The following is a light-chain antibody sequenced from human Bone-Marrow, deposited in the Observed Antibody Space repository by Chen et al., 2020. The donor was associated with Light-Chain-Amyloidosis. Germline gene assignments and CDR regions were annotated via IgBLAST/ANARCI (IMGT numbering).Light chain of an antibody. V-gene: IGKV3-20*01. CDR1: QIISSNY. Sequence: ESGLTQSPGTLCLSPGEGANLSCRASQIISSNYLTWYQKKFGQAPRLLIYGSSSRATGIPDRFTGSGSGTDFTLTINRLEPEDFAMYYCQQYGTSPLTFGGGTKVEIK. CDR2: GSS. CDR3: QQYGTSPLT. J-gene: IGKJ4*01.